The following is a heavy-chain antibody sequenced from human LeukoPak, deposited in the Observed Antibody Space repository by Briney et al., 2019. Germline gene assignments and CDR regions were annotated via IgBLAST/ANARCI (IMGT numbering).Heavy chain of an antibody. CDR3: AKDINSYYPRYFDY. CDR1: GLTFSNFA. V-gene: IGHV3-23*01. Sequence: GGSLRLSCAVSGLTFSNFAMSWVRQAPGKGLEWVSAISGSGGPTYHADSVKGRFTISRDNSKNTLYLQMNSLRAEDTAVYYCAKDINSYYPRYFDYWGQGTLVTVSS. CDR2: ISGSGGPT. D-gene: IGHD3-10*01. J-gene: IGHJ4*02.